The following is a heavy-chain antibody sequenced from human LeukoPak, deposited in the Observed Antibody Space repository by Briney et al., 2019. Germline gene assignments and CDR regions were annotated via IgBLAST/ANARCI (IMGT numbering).Heavy chain of an antibody. V-gene: IGHV4-34*01. J-gene: IGHJ4*02. Sequence: SETLSLTCAVYGGSFSGYYWSWIRQPPGKGLEWIGEINHSGSTNYNPSLKSRVTISVDTSKNQFSLKLSSVTAADTAVYYCARHRYNWNQGPKDYWGQGTLVTVSS. CDR2: INHSGST. D-gene: IGHD1-20*01. CDR3: ARHRYNWNQGPKDY. CDR1: GGSFSGYY.